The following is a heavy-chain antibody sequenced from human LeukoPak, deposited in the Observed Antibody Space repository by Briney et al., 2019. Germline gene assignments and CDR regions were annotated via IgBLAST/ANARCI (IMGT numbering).Heavy chain of an antibody. D-gene: IGHD2-15*01. CDR1: GFIFSSAW. J-gene: IGHJ4*02. V-gene: IGHV3-15*01. CDR2: IKTKIDGGTT. Sequence: GGSLRLSCAASGFIFSSAWMSWVRQAPGKGLEWVGHIKTKIDGGTTDYAAPVKGRFTISRDDSKNTVYLQMNSLKTEDTAVYYCTTIRGPWDYWGQGTLVTVSS. CDR3: TTIRGPWDY.